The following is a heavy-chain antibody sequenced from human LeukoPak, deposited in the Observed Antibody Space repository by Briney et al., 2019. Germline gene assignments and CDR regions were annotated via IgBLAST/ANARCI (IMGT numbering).Heavy chain of an antibody. Sequence: PSETLSLTCTVSGGSISSSSYYWGWIRQPPGKGLEWIGSIYYSGSTYYNPPLKSRVTISVDTSKNQFSLKLSSVTAADTAVYYCARRSDWFDPWGQGTLVTVSS. CDR1: GGSISSSSYY. V-gene: IGHV4-39*01. J-gene: IGHJ5*02. CDR3: ARRSDWFDP. CDR2: IYYSGST.